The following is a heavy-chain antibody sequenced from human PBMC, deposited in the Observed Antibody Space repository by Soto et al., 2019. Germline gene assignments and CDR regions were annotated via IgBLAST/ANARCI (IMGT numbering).Heavy chain of an antibody. D-gene: IGHD5-18*01. CDR1: GGSISSYY. CDR2: IYYSGST. J-gene: IGHJ4*02. Sequence: QVQLQESGPGLVKPSETLSLTCTVSGGSISSYYWSWIRQPPGKGLEWIGYIYYSGSTNYNPSLKSRGTISVDTSNNQFSLKLSSVAAADTAVYYCASRYGSCFAYWGQGTLVTVSS. V-gene: IGHV4-59*08. CDR3: ASRYGSCFAY.